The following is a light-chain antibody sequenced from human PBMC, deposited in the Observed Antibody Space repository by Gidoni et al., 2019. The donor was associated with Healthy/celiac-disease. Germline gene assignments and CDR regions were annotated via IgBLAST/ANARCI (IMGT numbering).Light chain of an antibody. V-gene: IGKV1-5*03. Sequence: DIQMTQSPSTLSASVGDRVTITCRASQSISSWLAWYQQKPGKAPKLLIYKASSLESGVPSRFSGSGSGTEFTLTISSLQPDDFATYYCQQYNSYSTFXQXTKEEIK. CDR3: QQYNSYST. CDR2: KAS. CDR1: QSISSW. J-gene: IGKJ1*01.